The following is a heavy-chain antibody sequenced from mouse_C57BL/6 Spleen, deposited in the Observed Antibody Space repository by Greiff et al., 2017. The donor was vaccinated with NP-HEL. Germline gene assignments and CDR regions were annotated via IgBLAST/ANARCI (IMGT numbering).Heavy chain of an antibody. Sequence: QVQLQQPGAELVKPGASVKLSCKASGYTFTSYWMHWVKQRPGQGLEWIGMIHPNSGSTNYNEKFKSKATLTVDKSSSTAYMQLSSLTSEDSAVYYCARYRKCYAMDYWGQGTSVTVSS. J-gene: IGHJ4*01. CDR1: GYTFTSYW. V-gene: IGHV1-64*01. CDR3: ARYRKCYAMDY. D-gene: IGHD1-3*01. CDR2: IHPNSGST.